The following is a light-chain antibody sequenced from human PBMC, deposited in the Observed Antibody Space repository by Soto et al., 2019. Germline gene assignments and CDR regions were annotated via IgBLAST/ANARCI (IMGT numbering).Light chain of an antibody. J-gene: IGKJ4*01. V-gene: IGKV1-33*01. CDR3: QQYHTWPVT. Sequence: DIQMTQSPSSLSASVGDRVTVTCQASQDISNFLNWYQQKPGRAPRLLIYDASNLETGVPSRFSGSGSGTHFTFTITSLQPEDFATYYCQQYHTWPVTFGGGTKVEIK. CDR2: DAS. CDR1: QDISNF.